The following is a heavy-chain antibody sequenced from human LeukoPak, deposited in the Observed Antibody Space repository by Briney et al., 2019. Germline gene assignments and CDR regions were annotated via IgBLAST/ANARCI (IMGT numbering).Heavy chain of an antibody. CDR3: ARDPGYCSSTSHCYYYYMAV. CDR2: IKQDGSEK. V-gene: IGHV3-7*01. D-gene: IGHD2-2*01. CDR1: GFTFSSYW. J-gene: IGHJ6*03. Sequence: GGSLRLSCAASGFTFSSYWMSWVRQAPGKGLEWVANIKQDGSEKYYVDSVKGRFTISRDNAKNSLYMQMNSLRAEDTAVYYCARDPGYCSSTSHCYYYYMAVWGKGTTDTVSS.